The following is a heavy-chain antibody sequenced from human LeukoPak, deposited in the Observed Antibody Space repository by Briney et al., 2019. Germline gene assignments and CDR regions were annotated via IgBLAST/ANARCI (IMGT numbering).Heavy chain of an antibody. D-gene: IGHD6-13*01. CDR1: GFTFSSYS. CDR3: ARSHGYSSSYFDY. V-gene: IGHV3-21*01. J-gene: IGHJ4*02. Sequence: GGSLRLSCAASGFTFSSYSMNWVRQAPGKGLEWVASIGSSSSYIYYADSVKGRFTISRDNAKNSLYLQMNSLRAEDTAVYYCARSHGYSSSYFDYWGQGTLVTVSS. CDR2: IGSSSSYI.